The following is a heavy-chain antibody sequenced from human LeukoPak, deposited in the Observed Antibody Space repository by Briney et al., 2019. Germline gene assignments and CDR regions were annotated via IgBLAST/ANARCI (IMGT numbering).Heavy chain of an antibody. CDR1: GVYFSSSGCY. V-gene: IGHV4-39*01. CDR2: IFYTGNT. CDR3: ARLSASLEWDSGSFPDY. D-gene: IGHD3-10*01. Sequence: SETLSLTCSVSGVYFSSSGCYWGWIRQPPGKGLEWIGSIFYTGNTYYNPSLKSRITISADTSENQFSLELRFVTAADTAVYYCARLSASLEWDSGSFPDYWGQGTLVTVSS. J-gene: IGHJ4*02.